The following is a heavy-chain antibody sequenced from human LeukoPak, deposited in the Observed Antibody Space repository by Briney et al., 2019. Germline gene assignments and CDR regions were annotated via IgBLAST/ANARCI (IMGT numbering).Heavy chain of an antibody. CDR2: IYYSGIT. CDR3: ARGRCSGGACHSYAFDV. CDR1: GDSISSGSYY. V-gene: IGHV4-31*03. J-gene: IGHJ3*01. D-gene: IGHD2-15*01. Sequence: SETLSLTCNVSGDSISSGSYYWPWIRQHPGKGLEWIGYIYYSGITYYNPSLESRLTISVDTSTNQFSMTLKSVIAADTAVYFCARGRCSGGACHSYAFDVWGQGTLVTVSS.